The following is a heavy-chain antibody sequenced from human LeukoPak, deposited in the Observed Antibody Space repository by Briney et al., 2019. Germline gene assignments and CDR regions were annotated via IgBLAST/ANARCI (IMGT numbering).Heavy chain of an antibody. Sequence: PSETLSLTCTVSGGSIRTFYWSWLRQPAGKGLEWIGRIFTSGNTNYNPSLKSRVTISVDTSKNQFSLKLSSVTAADTAVYYCARDRLQLQSWGQGTLVTVSS. J-gene: IGHJ5*02. V-gene: IGHV4-4*07. D-gene: IGHD5-24*01. CDR1: GGSIRTFY. CDR2: IFTSGNT. CDR3: ARDRLQLQS.